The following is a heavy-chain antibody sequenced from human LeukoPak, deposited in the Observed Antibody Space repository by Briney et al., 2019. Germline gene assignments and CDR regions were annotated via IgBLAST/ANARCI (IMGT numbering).Heavy chain of an antibody. V-gene: IGHV4-39*01. Sequence: SETLSLTCTVSGGSISSSSYYWGWIRQPPGKGLEWIGSIYYSGSTYYNPSLKSRVTISVDTSKNQFSLKLSSVTAADTAVYYCARGKQTIAAAGTNWFDPWGQGTLVTVSS. D-gene: IGHD6-13*01. CDR1: GGSISSSSYY. CDR3: ARGKQTIAAAGTNWFDP. CDR2: IYYSGST. J-gene: IGHJ5*02.